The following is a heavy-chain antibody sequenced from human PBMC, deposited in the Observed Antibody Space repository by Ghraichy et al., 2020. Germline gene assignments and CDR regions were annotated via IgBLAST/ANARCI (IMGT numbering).Heavy chain of an antibody. CDR1: GFTFSSYW. V-gene: IGHV3-7*03. Sequence: GGSLRLSCAGSGFTFSSYWMSWVRQAPGKGLEWVANIKQDGSEKYYVDSVKGRFTISRDNAKNSLYLQMSSLRADDTAVYYCARDAAEYRSSRAGYYYYFGMDVWGQGTTVTVSS. J-gene: IGHJ6*02. CDR2: IKQDGSEK. CDR3: ARDAAEYRSSRAGYYYYFGMDV. D-gene: IGHD6-6*01.